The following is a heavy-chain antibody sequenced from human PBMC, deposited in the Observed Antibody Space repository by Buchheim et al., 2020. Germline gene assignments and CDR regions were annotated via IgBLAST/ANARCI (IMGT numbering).Heavy chain of an antibody. CDR1: GFTFSSYA. CDR3: AKDQGADYYDYVWGSYRSHAFDI. D-gene: IGHD3-16*02. Sequence: EVQLLESGGGLVQPGGSLRLSCAASGFTFSSYAMSWVRQAPGKGLEWVSAISGSGGSTYYADSVKGRFTISRDNSKKTLYLQMNSLRAEDTAVYYCAKDQGADYYDYVWGSYRSHAFDIWGQGT. V-gene: IGHV3-23*01. CDR2: ISGSGGST. J-gene: IGHJ3*02.